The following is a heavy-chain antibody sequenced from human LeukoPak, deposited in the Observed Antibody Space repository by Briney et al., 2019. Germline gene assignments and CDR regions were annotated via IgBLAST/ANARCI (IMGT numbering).Heavy chain of an antibody. Sequence: PSETLSLTCAVYGGSFSGYYWSWIRQPPGKGLEWIGEINHSGSTNYNPSLKSRVTISVDTSKNQFSLKLSSVTAADTAVYYCARVGVDGSGYYLGGFDYWGQGTLVTVSS. CDR3: ARVGVDGSGYYLGGFDY. CDR1: GGSFSGYY. V-gene: IGHV4-34*01. CDR2: INHSGST. D-gene: IGHD3-22*01. J-gene: IGHJ4*02.